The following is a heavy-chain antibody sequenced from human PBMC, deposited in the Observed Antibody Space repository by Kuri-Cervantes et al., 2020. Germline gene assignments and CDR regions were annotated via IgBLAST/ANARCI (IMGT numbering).Heavy chain of an antibody. CDR1: GGSFSGYY. CDR3: ARSIVVVVAATSGYYYYVMDV. Sequence: GSLRLSCAVYGGSFSGYYWSWIRQPPGKGLEWIGEINHSGSTNYDPSLKSRGTISVDTSKNQFSLKLSSVTAADTAVYYCARSIVVVVAATSGYYYYVMDVWGQETTVTVSS. D-gene: IGHD2-15*01. V-gene: IGHV4-34*01. J-gene: IGHJ6*02. CDR2: INHSGST.